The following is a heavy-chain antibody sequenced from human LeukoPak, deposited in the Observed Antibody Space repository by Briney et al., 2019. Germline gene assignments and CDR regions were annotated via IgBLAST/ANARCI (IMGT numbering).Heavy chain of an antibody. Sequence: PSETLSLTCTVSGGSIGSHYWSWTRQPPGEGLEWIGYIYYSGTTSYNPSLKSRVTISVDTSKNQFSLKLSSVTAADTAVHYCARDYYDSRGEAFDIWGLGTMVTVSS. CDR3: ARDYYDSRGEAFDI. D-gene: IGHD3-22*01. V-gene: IGHV4-59*11. J-gene: IGHJ3*02. CDR1: GGSIGSHY. CDR2: IYYSGTT.